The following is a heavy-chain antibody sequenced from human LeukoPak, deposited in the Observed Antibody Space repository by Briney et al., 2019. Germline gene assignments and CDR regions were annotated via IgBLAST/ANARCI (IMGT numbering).Heavy chain of an antibody. Sequence: PSETLSLTCAVYGGSFSGYYWSWIRQPPGKGLEWIGEINHSGSTNYNPSLKSRVTISVDTSKNQFSLKLSSVTAADTAVYYCARFFSNAGYSSGWFDYWGQGTLVTVSS. V-gene: IGHV4-34*01. D-gene: IGHD6-19*01. CDR1: GGSFSGYY. J-gene: IGHJ4*02. CDR3: ARFFSNAGYSSGWFDY. CDR2: INHSGST.